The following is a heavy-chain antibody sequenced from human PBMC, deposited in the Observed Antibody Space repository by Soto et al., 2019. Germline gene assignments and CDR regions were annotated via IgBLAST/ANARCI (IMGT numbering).Heavy chain of an antibody. CDR1: GGSISSGGYY. J-gene: IGHJ4*02. CDR3: ARDRETSSGWYYPFDY. CDR2: IYYSGST. Sequence: SETLSLTCTVSGGSISSGGYYWSWIRQHPGKGLEWIGYIYYSGSTYYNPSLKSRVTISVDTSKNQFSLKLSSVTAADTAVYYCARDRETSSGWYYPFDYWGQGTLVTVSS. V-gene: IGHV4-31*03. D-gene: IGHD6-19*01.